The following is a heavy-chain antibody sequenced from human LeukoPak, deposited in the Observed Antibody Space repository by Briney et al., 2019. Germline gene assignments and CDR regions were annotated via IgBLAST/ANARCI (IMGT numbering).Heavy chain of an antibody. J-gene: IGHJ4*02. CDR1: NYTFTSYG. CDR2: INAYNGDT. Sequence: ASVTVSCKASNYTFTSYGMSWVRQAPGQGLEWMAWINAYNGDTNYAQKLQGRVTMTTDTSTSTAYMELRSLRSDDTAVYYCAREGTTVTTSLDYWGQGTLVTVSS. V-gene: IGHV1-18*01. CDR3: AREGTTVTTSLDY. D-gene: IGHD4-17*01.